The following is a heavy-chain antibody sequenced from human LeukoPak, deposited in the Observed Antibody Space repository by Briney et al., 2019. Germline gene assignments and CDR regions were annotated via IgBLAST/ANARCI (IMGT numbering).Heavy chain of an antibody. J-gene: IGHJ4*02. CDR1: GGSISSYY. D-gene: IGHD2-2*01. CDR3: ARGAPGYCSRTTCPLDY. CDR2: IYYSGST. V-gene: IGHV4-59*01. Sequence: SETLSLTCTVSGGSISSYYWSWLRQPPGKGLEWIGYIYYSGSTSYNPSLKSRVTISVDTSKNQFSLKLSSVTAADTAVYYCARGAPGYCSRTTCPLDYWGQGTLVTVSS.